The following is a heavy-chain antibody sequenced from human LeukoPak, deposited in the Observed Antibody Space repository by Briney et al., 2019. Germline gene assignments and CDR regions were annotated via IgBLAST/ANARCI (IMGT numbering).Heavy chain of an antibody. V-gene: IGHV3-7*01. CDR2: IKQDGSEK. CDR1: GFTFSSHW. J-gene: IGHJ4*02. D-gene: IGHD3-10*01. Sequence: GGSLRLSCAASGFTFSSHWMSWVRQAPGKGLEWVANIKQDGSEKYYVDSVKGRFTISRDNAKNSPYLQMNSLRAEDTAVYYCARERGYFDYWGQGTLVTVSS. CDR3: ARERGYFDY.